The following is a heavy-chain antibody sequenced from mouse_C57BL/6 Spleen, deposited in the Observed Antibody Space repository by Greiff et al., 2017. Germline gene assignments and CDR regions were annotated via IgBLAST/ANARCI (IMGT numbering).Heavy chain of an antibody. CDR3: ARGDYDPAWFAY. V-gene: IGHV1-22*01. CDR1: GYTFTDYN. J-gene: IGHJ3*01. D-gene: IGHD2-4*01. Sequence: VQLKQSGPELVKPGASVKMSCKASGYTFTDYNMHWVKQSHGKILEWIGYINPNNGGTSYNQKFKGKATLTVNKSSSTAYMELRSLTSEDSAVYYCARGDYDPAWFAYWGQGTLVTVSA. CDR2: INPNNGGT.